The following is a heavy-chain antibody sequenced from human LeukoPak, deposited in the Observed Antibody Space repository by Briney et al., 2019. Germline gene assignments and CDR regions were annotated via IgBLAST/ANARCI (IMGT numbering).Heavy chain of an antibody. Sequence: LXLTCTVSGGSISSNYWSWIRQPPGKGLEWIGYVRYGGSTNYNPSLKSRVTISVVTSKNQFSLKLSSVTAADTAVYYCARDVTPATVWGQGTLVAVS. J-gene: IGHJ4*02. CDR1: GGSISSNY. D-gene: IGHD3-16*01. CDR3: ARDVTPATV. CDR2: VRYGGST. V-gene: IGHV4-59*01.